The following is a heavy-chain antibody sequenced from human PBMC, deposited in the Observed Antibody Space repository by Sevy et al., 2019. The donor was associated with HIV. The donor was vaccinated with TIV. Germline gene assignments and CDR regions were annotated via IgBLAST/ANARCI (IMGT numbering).Heavy chain of an antibody. CDR3: ANARGRFEGSSWLYYYYLMDV. J-gene: IGHJ6*02. Sequence: GGSLRLSCAASGFTFSKIGMHWVRQAPGKGVEWVAVISNDGSDKQYADAVKGGFTISRDNSKDTLFLQMNSLKLEDSAVYYCANARGRFEGSSWLYYYYLMDVWGQGTTVTVSS. V-gene: IGHV3-30*18. D-gene: IGHD6-13*01. CDR2: ISNDGSDK. CDR1: GFTFSKIG.